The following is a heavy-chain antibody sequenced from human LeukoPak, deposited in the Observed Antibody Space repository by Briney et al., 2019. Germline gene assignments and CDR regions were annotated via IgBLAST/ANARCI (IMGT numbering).Heavy chain of an antibody. D-gene: IGHD6-6*01. J-gene: IGHJ4*02. Sequence: GGSLRLSCAASGFTFSGSAMHWVRQASGKGLEGVGRIRSKANSYATAYAASVKGRFTISRDDSKNTAYLQKNSLKTEDRAVYYCTRQSIAGDRRDYWGEGTLVTVSS. V-gene: IGHV3-73*01. CDR2: IRSKANSYAT. CDR1: GFTFSGSA. CDR3: TRQSIAGDRRDY.